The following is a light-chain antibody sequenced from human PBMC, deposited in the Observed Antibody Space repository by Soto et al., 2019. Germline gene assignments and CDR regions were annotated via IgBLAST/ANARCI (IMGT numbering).Light chain of an antibody. Sequence: DIQMTQSPSTLSASVGDRVTITCRTSQSISTYLAWYQQKPGKAPKLLIYKASSLESGVPSRFSGSGSGTEFTLTLSSLQPDDFATYYCQQYNSYTWTFGQGTTMEIK. CDR3: QQYNSYTWT. J-gene: IGKJ1*01. CDR2: KAS. CDR1: QSISTY. V-gene: IGKV1-5*03.